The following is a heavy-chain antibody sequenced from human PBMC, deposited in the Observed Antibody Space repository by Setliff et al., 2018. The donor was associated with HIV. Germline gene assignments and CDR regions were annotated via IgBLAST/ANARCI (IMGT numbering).Heavy chain of an antibody. CDR1: GGSISSYY. J-gene: IGHJ6*03. CDR3: ARADIVVVPAAISSIFSYYYYMDV. V-gene: IGHV4-59*01. Sequence: PSETLSLTCTVSGGSISSYYWSWIRQPPGKGLEWIGYIYYSGSTNYNPSLKSRVTISVDTSKNQFSLKLSSVTAADTAVYYCARADIVVVPAAISSIFSYYYYMDVWGKGTTVTVSS. CDR2: IYYSGST. D-gene: IGHD2-2*01.